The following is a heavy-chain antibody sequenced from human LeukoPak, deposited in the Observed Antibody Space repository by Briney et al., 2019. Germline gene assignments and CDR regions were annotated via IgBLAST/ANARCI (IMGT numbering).Heavy chain of an antibody. CDR3: ARVSGSGSLNY. CDR2: INHSGST. D-gene: IGHD3-10*01. J-gene: IGHJ4*02. Sequence: GSLRLSCAASGLTVSANYMSWVRQPPGKGLEWIGEINHSGSTNYNPSLKSRVTISVDTSKNQFSLKLSSVTAADTAVYYCARVSGSGSLNYWGQGTLVTVSS. V-gene: IGHV4-34*01. CDR1: GLTVSANY.